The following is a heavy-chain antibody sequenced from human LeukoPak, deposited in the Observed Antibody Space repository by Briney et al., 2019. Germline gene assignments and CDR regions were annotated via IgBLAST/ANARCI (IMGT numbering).Heavy chain of an antibody. CDR2: ISWNSGSI. CDR1: GFTFDDYA. Sequence: PGGSLRLSCAASGFTFDDYAMHWVRKAPGKGLEWVSGISWNSGSIGYADSVKGRFTISRDNAKNSLYLQMNSLRAEDTALYYCAKSLEMATIGGFDYWGQGTLVTVSS. CDR3: AKSLEMATIGGFDY. J-gene: IGHJ4*02. V-gene: IGHV3-9*01. D-gene: IGHD5-24*01.